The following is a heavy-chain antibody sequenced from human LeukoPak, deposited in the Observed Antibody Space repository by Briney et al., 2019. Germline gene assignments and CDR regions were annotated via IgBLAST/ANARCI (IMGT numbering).Heavy chain of an antibody. J-gene: IGHJ6*03. D-gene: IGHD2-8*01. CDR1: GFTFSTYG. Sequence: PGGSLRLSCAASGFTFSTYGMTWVRQAPGKGLEWVSGISGTAAATFYGDSVKGRFTISRDNSKNTLYLQMNSLRAEDTAVYYCARGSGDAIRLGYYYYMDVWGKGTTVTVSS. CDR3: ARGSGDAIRLGYYYYMDV. V-gene: IGHV3-23*01. CDR2: ISGTAAAT.